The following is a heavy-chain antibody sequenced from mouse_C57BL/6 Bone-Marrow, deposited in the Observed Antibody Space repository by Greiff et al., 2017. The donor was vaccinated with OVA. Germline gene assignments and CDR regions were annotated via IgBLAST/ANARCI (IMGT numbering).Heavy chain of an antibody. D-gene: IGHD2-4*01. CDR1: GFTFTDYY. CDR3: ARYEWYYDAGYYFDY. J-gene: IGHJ2*01. Sequence: EVMLVESGGGLVQPGGSLSLSCAASGFTFTDYYMSCVRQPPGTALEWLGFIRNKANGYTTAYNASVKGRFTISSDNSQSISELQMNALIAEDSATYYWARYEWYYDAGYYFDYWGQGTTLTVSS. V-gene: IGHV7-3*01. CDR2: IRNKANGYTT.